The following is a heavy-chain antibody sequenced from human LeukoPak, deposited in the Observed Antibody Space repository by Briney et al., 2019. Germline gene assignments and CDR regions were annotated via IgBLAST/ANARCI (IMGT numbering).Heavy chain of an antibody. CDR1: GFTFSSYG. CDR2: IRYDGSNK. J-gene: IGHJ4*02. CDR3: ARGVQSITGTTSY. V-gene: IGHV3-30*02. D-gene: IGHD1-20*01. Sequence: GRSLRLSCAASGFTFSSYGMHWVRQAPGKGLEWVAFIRYDGSNKYYADSVKGRFTISRDNSKNTLYLQMNSLRAEDTAVYYCARGVQSITGTTSYWGQGTLVTVSS.